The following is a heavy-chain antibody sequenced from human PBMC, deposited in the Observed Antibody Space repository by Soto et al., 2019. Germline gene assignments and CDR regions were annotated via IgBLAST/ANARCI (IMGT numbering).Heavy chain of an antibody. CDR3: AREGRGYFDY. Sequence: QVQLQESGPGLVKPSQTLSLTCTVSGGSISSGGYYWSWIRQHPGKGLEWIGYIYYSGSTYYNPSPKSRFTISLDTSKNQFPLNLSSVTAADTAVYYCAREGRGYFDYWGQGTLVTVSS. D-gene: IGHD3-10*01. V-gene: IGHV4-31*03. J-gene: IGHJ4*02. CDR1: GGSISSGGYY. CDR2: IYYSGST.